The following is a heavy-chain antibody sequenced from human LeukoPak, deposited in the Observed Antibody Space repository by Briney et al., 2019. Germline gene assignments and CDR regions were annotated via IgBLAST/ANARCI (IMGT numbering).Heavy chain of an antibody. CDR1: GYTFNGHY. D-gene: IGHD2-15*01. CDR2: INPKNAAT. J-gene: IGHJ4*02. Sequence: GASVKVSCKASGYTFNGHYMHWVRQAPGQGVEWMGWINPKNAATNYAQGFQGRVTMTRDTSTGTVYMEVSGLKSDDTAVYYCAKTLYVAAAPGGFDCWGQGTLVTVSS. CDR3: AKTLYVAAAPGGFDC. V-gene: IGHV1-2*02.